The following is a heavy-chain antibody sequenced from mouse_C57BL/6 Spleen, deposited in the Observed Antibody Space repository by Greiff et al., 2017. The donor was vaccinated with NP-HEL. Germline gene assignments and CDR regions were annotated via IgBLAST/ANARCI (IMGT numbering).Heavy chain of an antibody. D-gene: IGHD3-2*01. CDR1: GYTFTSYW. CDR3: AIDSPGDY. Sequence: VQLQQPGAELVKPGASVQLSCKASGYTFTSYWMHWVKQRPGQGLEWIGMIHPNSGSTNYNEKFKSKATLTVDKSSSTAYMQLSSLTSEDSAVDYCAIDSPGDYWGQGTTLTVSS. V-gene: IGHV1-64*01. CDR2: IHPNSGST. J-gene: IGHJ2*01.